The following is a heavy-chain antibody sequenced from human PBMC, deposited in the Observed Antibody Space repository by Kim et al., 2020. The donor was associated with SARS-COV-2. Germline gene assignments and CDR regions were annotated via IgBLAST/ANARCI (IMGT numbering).Heavy chain of an antibody. J-gene: IGHJ4*02. CDR2: IRNKANSYST. V-gene: IGHV3-72*01. D-gene: IGHD2-15*01. CDR1: GFTFSDHF. CDR3: TSGYCGGDGCYYAPGDY. Sequence: GGSLRLSCAASGFTFSDHFIDWVRQAPGEGLEWVGRIRNKANSYSTDYAASVKGRFTISRDDSKSSVDLQMNSLKTEDTAVYYCTSGYCGGDGCYYAPGDYWGQGTLVTVSS.